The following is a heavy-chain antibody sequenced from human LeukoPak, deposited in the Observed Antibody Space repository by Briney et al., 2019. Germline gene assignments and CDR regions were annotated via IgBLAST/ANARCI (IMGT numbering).Heavy chain of an antibody. Sequence: GGSLRLSCAASGFTVSSNYMSWVRQAPGKGLEWVSVIYSGGSTYYADSVKGRFTISRDNAKNSLYLQMNSLRAEDTAVYYCGRVAKMGLIDYWGQGTLVTVSS. CDR1: GFTVSSNY. J-gene: IGHJ4*02. V-gene: IGHV3-53*01. CDR2: IYSGGST. D-gene: IGHD2-8*01. CDR3: GRVAKMGLIDY.